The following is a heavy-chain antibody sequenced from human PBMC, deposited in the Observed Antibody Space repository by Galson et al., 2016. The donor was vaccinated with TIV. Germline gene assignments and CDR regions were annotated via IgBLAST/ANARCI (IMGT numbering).Heavy chain of an antibody. CDR1: GYTFTDYY. J-gene: IGHJ6*02. Sequence: VKVSCKVFGYTFTDYYLHWMQQAPGKGFEWMGHVDPEDGKTNYAAKFQGRVTMTADTSTDTAYMELSGLGSEDTAIYFCTTVRLRGSGGMDVWGQGTTVIVSS. CDR3: TTVRLRGSGGMDV. V-gene: IGHV1-69-2*01. D-gene: IGHD2-8*01. CDR2: VDPEDGKT.